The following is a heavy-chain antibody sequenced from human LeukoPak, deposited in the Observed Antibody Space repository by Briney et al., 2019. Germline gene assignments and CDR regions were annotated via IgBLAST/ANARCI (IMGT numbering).Heavy chain of an antibody. V-gene: IGHV1-69*05. J-gene: IGHJ6*03. CDR1: GGTFSSYA. Sequence: SVKLSFTASGGTFSSYAISWVREAPGQGLEWVGGIIPIFGTANYAQKFQGRVTITTDESTSTAYMELSSLRSEDTAVYYCARSSSDYYGSGYYYYMDVWGKGTTVTVSS. CDR2: IIPIFGTA. CDR3: ARSSSDYYGSGYYYYMDV. D-gene: IGHD3-10*01.